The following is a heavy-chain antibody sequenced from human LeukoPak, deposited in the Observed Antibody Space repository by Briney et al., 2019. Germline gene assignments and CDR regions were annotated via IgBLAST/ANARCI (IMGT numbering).Heavy chain of an antibody. V-gene: IGHV6-1*01. D-gene: IGHD3-10*01. CDR1: GDSVSSNSAA. J-gene: IGHJ5*01. CDR2: TYYRSKWYN. Sequence: SQTLSLTCAISGDSVSSNSAAWNWIRQSPSRGLEWLGRTYYRSKWYNDYAVSVKSRITINPDTSKNQFSLQLNSVTPEDTAVYYCARTKARGSGSYYTAPFDPWGQGTLVTVSS. CDR3: ARTKARGSGSYYTAPFDP.